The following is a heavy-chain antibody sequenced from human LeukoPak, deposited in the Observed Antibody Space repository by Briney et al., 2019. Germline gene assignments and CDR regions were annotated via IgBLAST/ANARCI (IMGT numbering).Heavy chain of an antibody. J-gene: IGHJ4*02. CDR2: IKQDGSGM. D-gene: IGHD1-26*01. V-gene: IGHV3-7*03. CDR1: GFTFSNYW. Sequence: GGSLRLSCVASGFTFSNYWMSWVRQAPGKGLEWVANIKQDGSGMYYVESVKGRFTISRDNAENSLYLQMNSLRVEDTAVYYCARDKIVGPTILDSWGQGTLVTVSS. CDR3: ARDKIVGPTILDS.